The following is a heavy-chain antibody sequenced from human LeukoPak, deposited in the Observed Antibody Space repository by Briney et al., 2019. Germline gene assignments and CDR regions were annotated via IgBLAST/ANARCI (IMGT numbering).Heavy chain of an antibody. D-gene: IGHD6-13*01. J-gene: IGHJ6*02. V-gene: IGHV1-18*01. CDR3: ARDLAAAVRYYYYGMDV. CDR1: SYTFTSYG. Sequence: ASVKVSCKASSYTFTSYGISWVRQAPGQGLEWMGWISAYNGNTNYAQKLQGRVTMTTDTSTSTAYMELRSLRSDDTAVYYCARDLAAAVRYYYYGMDVWGQGTTVTVSS. CDR2: ISAYNGNT.